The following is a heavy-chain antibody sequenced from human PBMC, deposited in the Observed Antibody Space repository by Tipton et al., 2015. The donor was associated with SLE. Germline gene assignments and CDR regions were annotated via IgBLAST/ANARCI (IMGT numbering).Heavy chain of an antibody. CDR3: ARSGGFGELLFDY. CDR2: IYYSGRT. D-gene: IGHD3-10*01. V-gene: IGHV4-59*01. J-gene: IGHJ4*02. Sequence: TLSLTCTVSGGSISSYYWRWIRQPPGKGLEWIGSIYYSGRTNYNPSLKSRVTISVDTSKKQFSLKLRSVTAADTAVYYCARSGGFGELLFDYWGQGTLVTVSS. CDR1: GGSISSYY.